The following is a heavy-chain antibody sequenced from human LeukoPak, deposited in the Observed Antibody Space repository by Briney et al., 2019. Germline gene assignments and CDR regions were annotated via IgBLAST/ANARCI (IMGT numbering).Heavy chain of an antibody. Sequence: SETLSLTCTVSGGSISSSSYYWSWIRQPPGKGLEWIGYIYHSGSTYYNPSLKSRVTISVDRSKNQFSLKLSSVTAADTAVYYCARWGSLNYDFWSGSYYFDYWGQGTLVTVSS. CDR2: IYHSGST. V-gene: IGHV4-30-2*01. CDR3: ARWGSLNYDFWSGSYYFDY. D-gene: IGHD3-3*01. CDR1: GGSISSSSYY. J-gene: IGHJ4*02.